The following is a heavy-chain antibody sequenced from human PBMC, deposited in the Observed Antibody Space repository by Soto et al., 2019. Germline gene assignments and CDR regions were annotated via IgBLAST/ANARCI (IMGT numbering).Heavy chain of an antibody. D-gene: IGHD5-18*01. CDR1: GGSVSSGSYY. V-gene: IGHV4-61*01. Sequence: PSETLSLTCTVSGGSVSSGSYYWSWIRHPPGKGLEWIGYIYYSGSTNYNPSLKSRVTISVDTSKNQFSLKLSSVTAADTAVYYCARQDTAMETYYYGMDVRGQGTTVTVYS. CDR3: ARQDTAMETYYYGMDV. CDR2: IYYSGST. J-gene: IGHJ6*01.